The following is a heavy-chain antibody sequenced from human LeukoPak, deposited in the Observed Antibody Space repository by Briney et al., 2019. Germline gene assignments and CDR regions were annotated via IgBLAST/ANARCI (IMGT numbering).Heavy chain of an antibody. CDR1: GFTFSGSA. CDR2: IRSKANSYAT. J-gene: IGHJ6*02. Sequence: PGGSLRLSCAASGFTFSGSAMHWVRQASGKGLEWVGRIRSKANSYATAYAASVKGRFTISRDDSKNTAYLQMNSLKTEDTAVYYCLCDSSGYHKYYYGMDVWGQGTTVTVS. D-gene: IGHD3-22*01. V-gene: IGHV3-73*01. CDR3: LCDSSGYHKYYYGMDV.